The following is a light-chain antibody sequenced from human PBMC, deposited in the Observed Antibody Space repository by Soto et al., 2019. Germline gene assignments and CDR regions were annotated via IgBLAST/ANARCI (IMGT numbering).Light chain of an antibody. V-gene: IGKV4-1*01. CDR3: QQYYRTPPT. Sequence: DIVMTQSPDSLAVSLGERATINCKSSQSVLYSPNNKNSLAWYQQKPGQPPKLFIYWASIRESGVPDRFSGSRSVTDFTLTISSLQAEDVAVYYCQQYYRTPPTFGQGTKVEIK. CDR1: QSVLYSPNNKNS. CDR2: WAS. J-gene: IGKJ1*01.